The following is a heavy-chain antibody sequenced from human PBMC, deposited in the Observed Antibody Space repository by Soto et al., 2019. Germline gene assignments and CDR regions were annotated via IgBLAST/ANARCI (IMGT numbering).Heavy chain of an antibody. J-gene: IGHJ4*02. V-gene: IGHV3-33*01. CDR3: AGDVREDGYLIFDY. CDR1: GFTFSSYG. Sequence: GGSLRLSCAASGFTFSSYGMHWVRQAPGKGLEWVAVIWYDGSNKYYADSVKGRFTISRDNSKNTLYLQMNSLRAEDTAVYYCAGDVREDGYLIFDYWGQGTLVTVSS. D-gene: IGHD3-10*02. CDR2: IWYDGSNK.